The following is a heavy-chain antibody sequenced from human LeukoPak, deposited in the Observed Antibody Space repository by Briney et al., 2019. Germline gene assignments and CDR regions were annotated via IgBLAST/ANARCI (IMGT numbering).Heavy chain of an antibody. CDR3: ARVQYSYGYDGWFY. D-gene: IGHD5-18*01. CDR2: ISGSGGST. J-gene: IGHJ4*02. Sequence: GGSLRLSCAASGFTFSNYAMSWVRQAPGKGLEWVSTISGSGGSTYYADSVKGRFTFSRDNSKNTLYLQMNSLRGDDTAVYYCARVQYSYGYDGWFYWGQGTLVTVSS. CDR1: GFTFSNYA. V-gene: IGHV3-23*01.